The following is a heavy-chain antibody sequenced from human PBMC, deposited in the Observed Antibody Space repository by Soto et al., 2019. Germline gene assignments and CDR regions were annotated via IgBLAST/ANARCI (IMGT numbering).Heavy chain of an antibody. V-gene: IGHV3-48*01. J-gene: IGHJ4*02. Sequence: EVQLVESGGGLVQPGGSLRLSCAASGFTFSSYSMNWVRQAPGKGLEWVSYISSSSSTIYYADSVKGRFTIPRDNAKNSLYLQMNSLRAEDTAVYYCARDGLDYLIDYWGQGTLVTVSS. CDR1: GFTFSSYS. CDR3: ARDGLDYLIDY. D-gene: IGHD4-17*01. CDR2: ISSSSSTI.